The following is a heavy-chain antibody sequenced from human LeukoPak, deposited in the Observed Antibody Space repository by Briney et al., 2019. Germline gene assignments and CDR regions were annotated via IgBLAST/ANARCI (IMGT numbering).Heavy chain of an antibody. CDR2: IYPGVSDT. CDR3: ARAITMVRGVTLPDAFDI. V-gene: IGHV5-51*01. CDR1: GCSFTRYW. D-gene: IGHD3-10*01. Sequence: GESLKISCKGSGCSFTRYWNGWARHMPGKGLEGMGTIYPGVSDTRYSPSFQGQVTISADKYISNAYLQWSSLRASDTAMYYCARAITMVRGVTLPDAFDIWGQGTMVTVSS. J-gene: IGHJ3*02.